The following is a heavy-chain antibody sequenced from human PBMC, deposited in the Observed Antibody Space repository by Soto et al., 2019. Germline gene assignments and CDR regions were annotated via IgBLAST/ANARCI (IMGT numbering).Heavy chain of an antibody. CDR1: GYSFTSYW. D-gene: IGHD1-1*01. Sequence: YSLKISCKGSGYSFTSYWIGWVRQMPGKGLEWMGIIYPGDSDTRYSPSFQGQVTISADRSISTAYLQWSSLSASDTAMYYCARHGKFSAMTNFFDSWGQGTPVTVSS. CDR2: IYPGDSDT. V-gene: IGHV5-51*01. J-gene: IGHJ4*02. CDR3: ARHGKFSAMTNFFDS.